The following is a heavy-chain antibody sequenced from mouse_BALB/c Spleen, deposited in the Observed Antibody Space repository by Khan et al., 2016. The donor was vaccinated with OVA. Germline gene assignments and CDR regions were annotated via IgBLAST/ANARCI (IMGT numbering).Heavy chain of an antibody. CDR1: GHNITDYC. CDR3: ATRARK. CDR2: IDPPNGNT. V-gene: IGHV14-3*02. Sequence: VQLQQSGAELVKSGATVKLSCTASGHNITDYCMHWLKQWPEQGLEWIGRIDPPNGNTKYDAKFQGRATITADTSSSTAYLQLSSLTSEDTAVYYCATRARKWGQGTTLTVSS. D-gene: IGHD3-3*01. J-gene: IGHJ2*01.